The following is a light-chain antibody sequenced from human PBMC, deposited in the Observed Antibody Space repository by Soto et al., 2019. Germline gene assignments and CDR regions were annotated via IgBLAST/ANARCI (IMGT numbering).Light chain of an antibody. V-gene: IGLV2-11*01. Sequence: QSALTQPRSVSGSPGQSVTISCTGTSSDVGGYNFVSWYQQHPGKAPKLMICDVSKRPSGVPDRFSGSKSGNTASLTISGIQAEDEADYYCCSYAGSYTWVFGGGTKLTVL. CDR3: CSYAGSYTWV. CDR1: SSDVGGYNF. CDR2: DVS. J-gene: IGLJ3*02.